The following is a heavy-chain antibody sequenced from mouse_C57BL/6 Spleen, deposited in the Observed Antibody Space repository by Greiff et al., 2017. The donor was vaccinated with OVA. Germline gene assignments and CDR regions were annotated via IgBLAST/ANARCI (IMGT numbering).Heavy chain of an antibody. CDR1: YTFTDYYM. Sequence: VQLQQSGPELVKPGASVKMSCKASGYTFTDYYMHWVKQKPGKGLEWIGEIFPGSGNTYYNEKFKGKATLTADTSSSTAYMQLSSLTSEDSAVYFCAPPAELLWYYFDYWGQGTTLTVSS. J-gene: IGHJ2*01. CDR3: PPAELLWYYFDY. D-gene: IGHD2-1*01. V-gene: IGHV1-83*01. CDR2: FPGSGNTY.